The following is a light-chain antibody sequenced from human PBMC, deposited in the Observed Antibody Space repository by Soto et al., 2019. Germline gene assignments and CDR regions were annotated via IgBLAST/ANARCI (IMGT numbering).Light chain of an antibody. CDR1: SSNIGANP. CDR3: EAWDDSLYGAV. Sequence: QAVLTQPPSASGTPGQRVTISCSGSSSNIGANPINWYQHLPGTAPKLLIYNNDQRPSGVPDRFSASKSGTSASLAISGLQSEDEADYYCEAWDDSLYGAVLGGGTQLTVL. J-gene: IGLJ2*01. CDR2: NND. V-gene: IGLV1-44*01.